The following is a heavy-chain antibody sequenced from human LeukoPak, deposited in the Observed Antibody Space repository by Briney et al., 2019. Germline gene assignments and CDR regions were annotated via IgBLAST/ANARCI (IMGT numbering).Heavy chain of an antibody. V-gene: IGHV5-51*01. CDR3: ARHGPDYYDSSGYYWAHYFDY. CDR1: GYSFTSYW. Sequence: GESLKISCKGSGYSFTSYWIGWVRQMPGKGLGWMGIIYPGDSDTRYSPSFQGQVTISADKSISTAYLQWSSLKASDTAMYYCARHGPDYYDSSGYYWAHYFDYWGQGTLVTVSS. J-gene: IGHJ4*02. CDR2: IYPGDSDT. D-gene: IGHD3-22*01.